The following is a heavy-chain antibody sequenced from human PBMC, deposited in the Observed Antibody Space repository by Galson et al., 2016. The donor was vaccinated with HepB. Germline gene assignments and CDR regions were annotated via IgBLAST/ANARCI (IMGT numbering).Heavy chain of an antibody. D-gene: IGHD2-15*01. J-gene: IGHJ2*01. Sequence: SETLSLTCTVSGGSISSYYWSWIRQPPGKGQEWMGYIFDSGSANYNPSLRSRVTISEDTSKNQFSLKLRSVTAADTAVYFCARTSRGRYCSGGRCYHHYYCDLWGRGTLVSVSS. V-gene: IGHV4-59*01. CDR1: GGSISSYY. CDR2: IFDSGSA. CDR3: ARTSRGRYCSGGRCYHHYYCDL.